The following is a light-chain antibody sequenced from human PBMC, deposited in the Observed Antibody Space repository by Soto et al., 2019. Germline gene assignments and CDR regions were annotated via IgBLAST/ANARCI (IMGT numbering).Light chain of an antibody. CDR3: SSYTSSSTLV. J-gene: IGLJ2*01. V-gene: IGLV2-14*03. CDR2: DVS. Sequence: QSVLTQPASVSGSPGQSITISCTGTSSDVGAYNYVSWYQQHPGKAPKLMLYDVSNRPSGVSTRFGGSKSGTTASLTISGLQAEDEADYYCSSYTSSSTLVFCGGTKVTVL. CDR1: SSDVGAYNY.